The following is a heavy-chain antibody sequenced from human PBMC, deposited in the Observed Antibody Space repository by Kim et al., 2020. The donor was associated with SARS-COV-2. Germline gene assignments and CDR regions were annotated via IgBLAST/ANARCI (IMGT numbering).Heavy chain of an antibody. D-gene: IGHD3-10*01. V-gene: IGHV3-30*04. CDR1: GFTFSSYA. CDR3: ARDPTITMVRGVMGGHTTFDS. CDR2: ISYDGSNK. Sequence: GGSLRLSCAASGFTFSSYAMHWVRQAPGKGLEWVAVISYDGSNKYYADSVKGRFTISRDNSKNTLYLQMNSLRAEDTAVYYCARDPTITMVRGVMGGHTTFDSWGQGTLVTVSS. J-gene: IGHJ5*01.